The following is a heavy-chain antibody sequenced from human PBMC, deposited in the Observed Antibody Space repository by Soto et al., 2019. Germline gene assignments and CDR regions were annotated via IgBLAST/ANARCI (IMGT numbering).Heavy chain of an antibody. CDR2: ISGSGGST. V-gene: IGHV3-23*01. CDR3: APTIVELLDV. D-gene: IGHD2-15*01. J-gene: IGHJ6*02. Sequence: VPLLESGGGLVQPGGSLRLSCAASGFTFSSYAMSWVRQAPGKGLEWVSAISGSGGSTYYADSVKGRFTISRDNSKNTLYLQLNSLRAEVTAVFYCAPTIVELLDVWGQGTTVTVSS. CDR1: GFTFSSYA.